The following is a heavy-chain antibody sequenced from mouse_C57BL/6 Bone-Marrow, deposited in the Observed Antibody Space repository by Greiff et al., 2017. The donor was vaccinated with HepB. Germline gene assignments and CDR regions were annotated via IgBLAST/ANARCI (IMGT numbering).Heavy chain of an antibody. CDR1: GFTFSDYG. CDR2: ISNLAYSI. D-gene: IGHD1-1*01. J-gene: IGHJ4*01. Sequence: EVKLMESGGGLVQPGGSLKLSCAASGFTFSDYGMAWVRQAPRKGPEWVAFISNLAYSIYYADTVTGRFTISRENAKNTLYLEMSSLRSEDTAMYYCARHYYGSGYAMDYWGQGTSVTVSS. V-gene: IGHV5-15*01. CDR3: ARHYYGSGYAMDY.